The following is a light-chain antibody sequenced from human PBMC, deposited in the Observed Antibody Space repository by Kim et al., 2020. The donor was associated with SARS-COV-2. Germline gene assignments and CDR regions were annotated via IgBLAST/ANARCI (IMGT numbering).Light chain of an antibody. CDR2: DAS. CDR1: QRGSNNY. CDR3: QQYGTSLRT. V-gene: IGKV3D-20*01. Sequence: PGERATLSWVASQRGSNNYFAWYQQKPGLAPRLLIYDASSRATGIPDRCSGSGSGTDFTLTISRLGPEDFAVYYCQQYGTSLRTYGQGTKVDIK. J-gene: IGKJ1*01.